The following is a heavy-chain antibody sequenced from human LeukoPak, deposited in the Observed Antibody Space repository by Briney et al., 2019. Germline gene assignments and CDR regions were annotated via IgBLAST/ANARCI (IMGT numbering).Heavy chain of an antibody. CDR1: GYTFTSFG. CDR3: ARGIAVYRNWFDP. J-gene: IGHJ5*02. D-gene: IGHD6-19*01. CDR2: FSAYNGNT. V-gene: IGHV1-18*01. Sequence: ASVKVSCKASGYTFTSFGISWVRQAPGQGLGGMGWFSAYNGNTNYAQKLQGRVTMTTDTSTSTAYMELRSLRSDDTAVYYCARGIAVYRNWFDPWGQGTLVTVSS.